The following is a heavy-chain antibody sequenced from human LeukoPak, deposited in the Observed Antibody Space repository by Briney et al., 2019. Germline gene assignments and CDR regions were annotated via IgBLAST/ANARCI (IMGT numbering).Heavy chain of an antibody. V-gene: IGHV3-48*03. D-gene: IGHD2-15*01. CDR3: ARVLIGGGTS. CDR2: ISSSGSTI. J-gene: IGHJ5*02. Sequence: GGSLRLSCAASGFTFSSYEMNWVRQAPGKGLEWVSYISSSGSTIYYADSVKGRFTISRDNAKNSLYLQMSSLRAEDTAVYYCARVLIGGGTSWGQGTLVTVSS. CDR1: GFTFSSYE.